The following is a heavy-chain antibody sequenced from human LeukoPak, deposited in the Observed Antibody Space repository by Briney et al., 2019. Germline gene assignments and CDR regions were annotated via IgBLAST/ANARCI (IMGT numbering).Heavy chain of an antibody. Sequence: PGGSLRLSCAASGFTFSSYAMSWVRQAPGKGLEWVAVISYDGSNKYYADSVKGRFTISRDNSKNTLYLQMNSLRAEDTAVYYCARDGGEIVVVPAATFDYWGQGTLVTVSS. V-gene: IGHV3-30-3*01. J-gene: IGHJ4*02. CDR3: ARDGGEIVVVPAATFDY. CDR2: ISYDGSNK. CDR1: GFTFSSYA. D-gene: IGHD2-2*01.